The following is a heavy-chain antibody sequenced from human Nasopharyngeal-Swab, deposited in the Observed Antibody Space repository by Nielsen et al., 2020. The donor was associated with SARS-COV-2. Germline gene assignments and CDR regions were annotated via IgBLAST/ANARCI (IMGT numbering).Heavy chain of an antibody. Sequence: WVRQAPGQGLEWMGRINPNSGGTNYAQKFQGRVTMTRDTSISTAYMELRSLRSDDTAVYYCARAGYCSGGSCHDWFDPWGQGTLVTVSS. CDR2: INPNSGGT. V-gene: IGHV1-2*06. CDR3: ARAGYCSGGSCHDWFDP. D-gene: IGHD2-15*01. J-gene: IGHJ5*02.